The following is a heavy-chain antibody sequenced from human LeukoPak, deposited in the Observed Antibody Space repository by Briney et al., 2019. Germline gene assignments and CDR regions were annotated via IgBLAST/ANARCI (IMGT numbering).Heavy chain of an antibody. CDR2: IKQDGSEK. V-gene: IGHV3-7*03. J-gene: IGHJ4*02. CDR3: ARENYFSFDY. D-gene: IGHD3-16*01. Sequence: GGSLRLSCAASGFIFSNYWMSWVRQAPGKGLEWVANIKQDGSEKYCVDSVKGRCTISRDNTRNTLDLQMNSLRPEDTAVYYCARENYFSFDYWGQGALVTVSS. CDR1: GFIFSNYW.